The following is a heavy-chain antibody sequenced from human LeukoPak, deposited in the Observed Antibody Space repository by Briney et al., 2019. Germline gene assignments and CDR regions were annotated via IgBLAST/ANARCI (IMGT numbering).Heavy chain of an antibody. D-gene: IGHD3-9*01. CDR1: GFSFSSYW. CDR2: IYSDGNT. CDR3: AREATFEGLVDY. V-gene: IGHV3-53*01. Sequence: GGSLRLSCAASGFSFSSYWMSWVRQAPGKGLEWVSVIYSDGNTYYADSVKGRFTISRDNSKNMLYLQMNSLRAEDTAVYYCAREATFEGLVDYWGQGTLVTVSS. J-gene: IGHJ4*02.